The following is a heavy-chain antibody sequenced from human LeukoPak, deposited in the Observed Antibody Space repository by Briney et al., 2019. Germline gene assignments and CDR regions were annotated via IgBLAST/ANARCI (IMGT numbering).Heavy chain of an antibody. CDR3: ARRVRGYLYAMDV. CDR1: GGSISSYY. V-gene: IGHV4-59*01. CDR2: IYYSGST. J-gene: IGHJ6*02. Sequence: SETLSLTCTVSGGSISSYYWSWIRQPPGKGLEWIGYIYYSGSTNYNPSLKSRVTISVDTSKNQFSLKLSSVTAADTAVYYCARRVRGYLYAMDVWGQGTTVTVSS. D-gene: IGHD5-12*01.